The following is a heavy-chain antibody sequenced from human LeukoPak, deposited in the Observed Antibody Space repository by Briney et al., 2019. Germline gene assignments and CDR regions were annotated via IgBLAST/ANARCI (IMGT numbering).Heavy chain of an antibody. J-gene: IGHJ4*02. CDR1: GFTFSSYG. V-gene: IGHV3-33*01. CDR2: IWYDGSNK. D-gene: IGHD2-2*01. CDR3: ARVSCSSTSCYGGGDY. Sequence: GGSLRLSCAASGFTFSSYGMHWVRQAPGKGLEWVAVIWYDGSNKYYADSVKGRFTISRDNSKNTLYLQMNSLRAEDTAVYYCARVSCSSTSCYGGGDYWGQGTLVTVSS.